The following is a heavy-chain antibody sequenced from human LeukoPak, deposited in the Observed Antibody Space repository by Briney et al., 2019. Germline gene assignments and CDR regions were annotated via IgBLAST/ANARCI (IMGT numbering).Heavy chain of an antibody. V-gene: IGHV1-24*01. Sequence: ASVKVSCKVSGYTLTELSMHWVRQAPGKGLEWMGGFDPEDGETIYAQKFQGRVTTTEDTSTDTAYMELSSLRSEDTAVYYCATWRGHQLLSVRSNWFDPWGQGTLVTVSS. CDR3: ATWRGHQLLSVRSNWFDP. CDR2: FDPEDGET. D-gene: IGHD2-2*01. J-gene: IGHJ5*02. CDR1: GYTLTELS.